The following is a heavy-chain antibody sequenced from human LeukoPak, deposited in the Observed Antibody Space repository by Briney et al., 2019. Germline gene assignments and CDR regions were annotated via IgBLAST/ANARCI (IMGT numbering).Heavy chain of an antibody. J-gene: IGHJ6*02. CDR1: GGSITSYY. V-gene: IGHV4-59*08. CDR2: IYYSGST. CDR3: ASHTRGRNGMDV. Sequence: SETLSLTCTVSGGSITSYYWSWIRQPPGKGLEWNGYIYYSGSTNYNPSLKSRVTISVDTSKNQFSLKLNSVTAADTAVYYCASHTRGRNGMDVWGQGTTVTVSS. D-gene: IGHD1-26*01.